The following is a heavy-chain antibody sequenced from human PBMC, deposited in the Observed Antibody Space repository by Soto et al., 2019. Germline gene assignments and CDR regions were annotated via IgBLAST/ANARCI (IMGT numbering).Heavy chain of an antibody. J-gene: IGHJ3*02. V-gene: IGHV3-23*01. D-gene: IGHD3-22*01. CDR2: ISGSGGRV. CDR3: AMTRLYDTGTNDYHRDALDI. CDR1: GFSFGTYV. Sequence: EVQLLESGGGMVEPRGSLKLSCAASGFSFGTYVMNWVRQAPGKGLECVSGISGSGGRVYSADSVKGRFTISRDNSRNTLYLQMNSLRAEDTAIYYCAMTRLYDTGTNDYHRDALDIWGQGTQVTVSS.